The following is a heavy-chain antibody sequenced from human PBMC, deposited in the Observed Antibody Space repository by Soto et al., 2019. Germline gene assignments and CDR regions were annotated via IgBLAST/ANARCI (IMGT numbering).Heavy chain of an antibody. Sequence: QVQLVQSGAEVKKPGSSVKVSCKASGGTFSSYTISWVRQAPGQGLEWMGRIIPILGIANYAQKFQGRVTITADKSTSTAYMELSSLRSEDTDVYYCAVVVVVAATDAFDIWGQGTMVTVSS. V-gene: IGHV1-69*02. CDR2: IIPILGIA. D-gene: IGHD2-15*01. CDR1: GGTFSSYT. J-gene: IGHJ3*02. CDR3: AVVVVVAATDAFDI.